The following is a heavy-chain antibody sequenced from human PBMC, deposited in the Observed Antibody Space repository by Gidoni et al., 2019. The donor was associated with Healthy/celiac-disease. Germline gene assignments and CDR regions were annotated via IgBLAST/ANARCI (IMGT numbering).Heavy chain of an antibody. V-gene: IGHV3-15*01. CDR2: SKSKTDGGTT. Sequence: EVQLVESRGGLVKHGGSLGRSCAASGFTFSNARMRWVRQAPGKGLDWVGRSKSKTDGGTTDYAAPVKGRFTISRDDSKNTLYLQMNSLKTEDTAVYYCTTPYYDSSGYYDGRDYWGQGTLVTVSS. CDR1: GFTFSNAR. D-gene: IGHD3-22*01. J-gene: IGHJ4*02. CDR3: TTPYYDSSGYYDGRDY.